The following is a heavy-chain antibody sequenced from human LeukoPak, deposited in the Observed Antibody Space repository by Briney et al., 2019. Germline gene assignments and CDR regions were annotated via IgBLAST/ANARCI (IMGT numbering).Heavy chain of an antibody. Sequence: PSETLSLTCTVSGGSISSSNYYWGWIRQPPGKGLEWIGSIYYSGSTYYNPSPKSRVTISVDTSKKQFSLRLSSVTAADTAVYYCARRLSGPLDYWGQGTLVTVSS. CDR3: ARRLSGPLDY. CDR2: IYYSGST. J-gene: IGHJ4*02. CDR1: GGSISSSNYY. V-gene: IGHV4-39*01. D-gene: IGHD3-16*01.